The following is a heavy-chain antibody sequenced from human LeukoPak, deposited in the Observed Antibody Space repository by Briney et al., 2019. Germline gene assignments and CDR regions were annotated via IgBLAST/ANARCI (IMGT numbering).Heavy chain of an antibody. V-gene: IGHV4-4*07. D-gene: IGHD3-3*01. CDR2: IYTSGST. J-gene: IGHJ4*02. Sequence: SETLSLTCTVSGGSISSYYWSWIRQPAGKGLEWIGRIYTSGSTNYNPSLKSRVTMSVDTSKNQFSLKLSSVTAADTAVYYCARGASLSLPSARPYDFWSGYHSWGQGTLVTVSS. CDR3: ARGASLSLPSARPYDFWSGYHS. CDR1: GGSISSYY.